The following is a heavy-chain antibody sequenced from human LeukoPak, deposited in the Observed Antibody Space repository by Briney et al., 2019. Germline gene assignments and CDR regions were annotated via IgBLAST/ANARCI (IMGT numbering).Heavy chain of an antibody. CDR3: AISFMTTVTLFDY. CDR1: GFTFSSYA. V-gene: IGHV3-23*01. J-gene: IGHJ4*02. D-gene: IGHD4-17*01. CDR2: ISGSGGST. Sequence: GGSLRLSCAASGFTFSSYAMSWVGQAPGKGLEWFSAISGSGGSTYYADSVKGRFTISRDNSMNTLYLQMNSLGAEDTAVYYCAISFMTTVTLFDYWGQGTLVTVSS.